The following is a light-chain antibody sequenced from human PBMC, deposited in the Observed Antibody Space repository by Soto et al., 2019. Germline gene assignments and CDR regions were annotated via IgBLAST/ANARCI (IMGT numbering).Light chain of an antibody. CDR2: DDG. Sequence: SYALTQPPSVPVAPGQTARITCGGNNIGSKSVHWYQQKPGQAPVLVIYDDGDRPSGIPERFSGSNSGNTATLTISRVEAGDEADYFCQVWDSSSDHREVFGNGTKVTVL. CDR3: QVWDSSSDHREV. V-gene: IGLV3-21*02. J-gene: IGLJ1*01. CDR1: NIGSKS.